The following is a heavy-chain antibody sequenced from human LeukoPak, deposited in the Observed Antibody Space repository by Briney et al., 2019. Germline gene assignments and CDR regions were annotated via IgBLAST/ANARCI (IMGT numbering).Heavy chain of an antibody. CDR1: GGSISSSSYY. D-gene: IGHD3-10*01. Sequence: PSETLSLTCTVSGGSISSSSYYWGWIRQPPGKGLEWIGSIYYSGSTSYNPSLKSRVTISVHTSKNQFSLKLSSVTAADTAVYYCARHRKIYGSGSYLPNWFDPWGQGTLVTVSS. V-gene: IGHV4-39*01. CDR2: IYYSGST. J-gene: IGHJ5*02. CDR3: ARHRKIYGSGSYLPNWFDP.